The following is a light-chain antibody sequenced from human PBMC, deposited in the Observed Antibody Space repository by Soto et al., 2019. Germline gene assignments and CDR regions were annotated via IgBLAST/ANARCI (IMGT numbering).Light chain of an antibody. CDR1: KLGDKY. J-gene: IGLJ1*01. CDR3: QAWDSSTAFYV. V-gene: IGLV3-1*01. Sequence: SYELTQPPSVSVSPGQTASITCSGDKLGDKYTCWFQQKPGQSPVVVIYQDNKRPSGIPERFSGSNSGNTATLTISGTQAMDEADYHCQAWDSSTAFYVFGTGTKLTVL. CDR2: QDN.